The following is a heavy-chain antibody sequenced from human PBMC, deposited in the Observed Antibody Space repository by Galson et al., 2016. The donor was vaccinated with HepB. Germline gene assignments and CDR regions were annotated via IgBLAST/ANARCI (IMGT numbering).Heavy chain of an antibody. CDR3: AREYRGGWFDY. V-gene: IGHV1-46*01. D-gene: IGHD1-26*01. J-gene: IGHJ4*02. CDR2: IYPSGGST. Sequence: SVKVSCKASGYTFTTYYLHWVRQAPGQGLEWMGVIYPSGGSTTSAQTFQGRVTMTRDTSTSTVYMELNSLRSEDTAVYYCAREYRGGWFDYWGQGTLVTVSS. CDR1: GYTFTTYY.